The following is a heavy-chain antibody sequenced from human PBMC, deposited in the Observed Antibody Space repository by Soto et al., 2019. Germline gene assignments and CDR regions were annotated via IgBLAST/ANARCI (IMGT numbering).Heavy chain of an antibody. V-gene: IGHV4-34*01. D-gene: IGHD3-10*01. CDR2: INHSGST. J-gene: IGHJ4*02. CDR1: GGSFSGYY. CDR3: ARSKGSGSHEFDS. Sequence: SETLSLTCAVYGGSFSGYYWSWIRQPPGKGLEWIGEINHSGSTNYNPSLKSRVTMSVDTSKNQFSLKLRSVTAVDTAVYYCARSKGSGSHEFDSWGQGTLVTVSS.